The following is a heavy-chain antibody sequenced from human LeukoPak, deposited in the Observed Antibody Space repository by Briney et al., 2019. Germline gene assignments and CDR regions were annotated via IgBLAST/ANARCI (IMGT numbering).Heavy chain of an antibody. D-gene: IGHD3-10*01. V-gene: IGHV4-34*01. CDR3: ARVWATMVRGAVPSFDY. CDR2: INHSGST. CDR1: GGSFSGYY. J-gene: IGHJ4*02. Sequence: SETLSLTCAVYGGSFSGYYWSWIRQPPGKGLGWIGEINHSGSTNYNPSLKSRVTISVDTSKNQFSLKLSSVTAADTAVYYCARVWATMVRGAVPSFDYWGQGTLVTVSS.